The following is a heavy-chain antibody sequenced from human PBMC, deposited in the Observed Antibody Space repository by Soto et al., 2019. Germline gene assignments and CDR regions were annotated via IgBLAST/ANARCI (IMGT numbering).Heavy chain of an antibody. V-gene: IGHV3-9*01. CDR3: TKDRQSYYGSGSYSDY. CDR2: ISWNSGSI. J-gene: IGHJ4*02. Sequence: GGSLRLSCAASGFTFDDYAMHWVRQAPGKGLEWVSGISWNSGSIGYADSVKGRFTISRDNAKNSLYLQMNSLRAEDTALYYCTKDRQSYYGSGSYSDYWGQGTLVTVSS. D-gene: IGHD3-10*01. CDR1: GFTFDDYA.